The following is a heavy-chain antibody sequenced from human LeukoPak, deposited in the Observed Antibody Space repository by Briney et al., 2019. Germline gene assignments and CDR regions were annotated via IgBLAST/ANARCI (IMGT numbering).Heavy chain of an antibody. D-gene: IGHD3-9*01. CDR1: GGSISSGGYS. V-gene: IGHV4-30-2*01. CDR3: ARDLYDILTGYYEPHAFDI. Sequence: SETLSLTCAVSGGSISSGGYSWSWIRQPPGKGLEWIGYIYHSGSTYYNPSLKSQVTISVDRSKNQFSLKLSSVTAADTAVYYCARDLYDILTGYYEPHAFDIWGQGTMVTVSS. CDR2: IYHSGST. J-gene: IGHJ3*02.